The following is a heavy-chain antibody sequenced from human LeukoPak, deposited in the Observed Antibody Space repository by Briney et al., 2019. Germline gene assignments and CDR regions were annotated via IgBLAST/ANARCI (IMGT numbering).Heavy chain of an antibody. J-gene: IGHJ4*02. Sequence: SETLSLTCTVSGGSISSSSYYWGRIRQPPGKGLEWIGSIYYSGSTYYNPSLKSRVTISVDTSKNQFSLKLSSVTAADTAVYYCARDALGIVVVPAAAYFDYWGQGTLVTVSS. CDR1: GGSISSSSYY. CDR3: ARDALGIVVVPAAAYFDY. D-gene: IGHD2-2*01. CDR2: IYYSGST. V-gene: IGHV4-39*07.